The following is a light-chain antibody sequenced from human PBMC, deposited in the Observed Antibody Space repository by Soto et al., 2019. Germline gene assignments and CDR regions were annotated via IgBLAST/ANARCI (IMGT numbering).Light chain of an antibody. J-gene: IGKJ4*01. V-gene: IGKV1-33*01. Sequence: DIQMTQSPSSLSASVGDRVTITCQASQGISNSLNWFQQKPGKAPKLLIYLASNLETGVPSRFTGGGSGTLFSFTISSLQPEDIATYYCLQYEELPLTFGGGTKVEIK. CDR1: QGISNS. CDR3: LQYEELPLT. CDR2: LAS.